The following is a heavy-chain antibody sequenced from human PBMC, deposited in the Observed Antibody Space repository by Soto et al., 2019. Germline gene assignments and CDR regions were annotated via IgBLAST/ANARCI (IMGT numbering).Heavy chain of an antibody. CDR2: IRSKTDGGAT. CDR3: TPDACRTIIIVCFEY. D-gene: IGHD3-22*01. CDR1: GCTFSSAW. J-gene: IGHJ4*01. Sequence: GGTRRLSCAASGCTFSSAWINWVRQAPGKGLEWVGRIRSKTDGGATDYAAPVKGRFAISRDDSNNIVYLQMNSLKIEDPAVYYCTPDACRTIIIVCFEYWGHGTLVTVSS. V-gene: IGHV3-15*07.